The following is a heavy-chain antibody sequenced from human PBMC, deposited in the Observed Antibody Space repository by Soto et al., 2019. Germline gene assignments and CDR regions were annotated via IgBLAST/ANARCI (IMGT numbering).Heavy chain of an antibody. Sequence: GSLRLSCAASGFSFSSHAMSWVRQAPGNGLAWVSAISGSGGSTYYGASVKGRFTISRDNSKNMLYLQMNSLRAEDTAVYYCAKGLYDSSGYDAYYYYYYGMDVWGQGTTVTVSS. CDR1: GFSFSSHA. V-gene: IGHV3-23*01. CDR3: AKGLYDSSGYDAYYYYYYGMDV. D-gene: IGHD3-22*01. J-gene: IGHJ6*02. CDR2: ISGSGGST.